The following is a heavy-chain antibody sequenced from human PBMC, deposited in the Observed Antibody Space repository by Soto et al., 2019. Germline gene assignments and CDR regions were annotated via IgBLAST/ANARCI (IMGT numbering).Heavy chain of an antibody. J-gene: IGHJ6*02. Sequence: GGSLRLSCAASGFTFSSYAMSWVRQAPGKGLEWVSAISGSGGSTYYADSVKGRFTISRDSSKNTLYLQMNSLRAEDTAVYYCAGYCSSTSCYGSENPRTGYTLDVWGQGTTVTVSS. CDR1: GFTFSSYA. CDR3: AGYCSSTSCYGSENPRTGYTLDV. V-gene: IGHV3-23*01. D-gene: IGHD2-2*01. CDR2: ISGSGGST.